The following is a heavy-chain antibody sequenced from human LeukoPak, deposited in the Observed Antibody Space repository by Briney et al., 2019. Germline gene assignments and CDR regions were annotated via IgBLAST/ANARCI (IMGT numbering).Heavy chain of an antibody. Sequence: GESLKISCRGSGYSFTSYWIGWVRQMPGKGLEWMGIIYPGDSYTNYSPSFQGHVTISADKSISTAYLQWSSLKASDTAMYYCARLTRYSSGWYLSDYWGQGTLVTVSS. CDR3: ARLTRYSSGWYLSDY. CDR1: GYSFTSYW. V-gene: IGHV5-51*01. D-gene: IGHD6-19*01. J-gene: IGHJ4*02. CDR2: IYPGDSYT.